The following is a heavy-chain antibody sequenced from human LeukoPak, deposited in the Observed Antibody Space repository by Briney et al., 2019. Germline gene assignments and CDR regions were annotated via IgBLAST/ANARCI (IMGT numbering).Heavy chain of an antibody. Sequence: GGSLRLSCAAAAFSFNNYAMTSVRQAPGQGLEWVSSISGSGGSTYYADSVKGRFTISRDNSKNTLYLQMNSLRAEDTAVYYCAKDYHPLTTLTVVVINYMDVWGKGTTVTVSS. J-gene: IGHJ6*03. CDR2: ISGSGGST. V-gene: IGHV3-23*01. CDR3: AKDYHPLTTLTVVVINYMDV. CDR1: AFSFNNYA. D-gene: IGHD3-22*01.